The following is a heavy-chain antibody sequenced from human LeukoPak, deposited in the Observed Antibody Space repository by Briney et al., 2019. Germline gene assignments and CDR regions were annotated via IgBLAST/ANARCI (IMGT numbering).Heavy chain of an antibody. J-gene: IGHJ5*02. D-gene: IGHD2-2*01. CDR2: ISASGGTT. CDR1: GFTFSSYA. CDR3: AKDPREYCSSTSCPNWFDP. V-gene: IGHV3-23*01. Sequence: PGGSLRLSCAASGFTFSSYAMSWVRQAPGEGLEWVSSISASGGTTYYADSVKGRFTISRDNSKNTLYLQILSLRAEDSAIYYCAKDPREYCSSTSCPNWFDPWGQGTLVTVSS.